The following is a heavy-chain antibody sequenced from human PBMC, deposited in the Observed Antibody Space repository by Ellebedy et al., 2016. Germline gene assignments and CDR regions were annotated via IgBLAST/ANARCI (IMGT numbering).Heavy chain of an antibody. CDR3: ARHGSGSSSIDY. CDR2: IWDDGSHK. V-gene: IGHV3-33*01. CDR1: GSTFSLYG. J-gene: IGHJ4*02. Sequence: GESLKISCAASGSTFSLYGMHWVRQAPGKGLEWVAVIWDDGSHKYYRDSVKGRFTISRDNSTNTLYLQMNNLRAEDTAVYYCARHGSGSSSIDYWGEGTLVTVSS. D-gene: IGHD6-6*01.